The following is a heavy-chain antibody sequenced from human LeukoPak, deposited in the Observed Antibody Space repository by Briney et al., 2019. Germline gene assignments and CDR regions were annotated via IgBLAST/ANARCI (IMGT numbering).Heavy chain of an antibody. CDR3: ARDRSTPEMATTLSLAFDI. CDR2: IIPIFGTA. D-gene: IGHD5-24*01. V-gene: IGHV1-69*05. J-gene: IGHJ3*02. CDR1: EGTSSGYL. Sequence: SVKVSCKASEGTSSGYLISWVRQAPGKGLDWMGGIIPIFGTANYAQKFQGRVTITTDESTSTAYMELSSLRSEDAAVYYCARDRSTPEMATTLSLAFDIWGQGTMVTVSS.